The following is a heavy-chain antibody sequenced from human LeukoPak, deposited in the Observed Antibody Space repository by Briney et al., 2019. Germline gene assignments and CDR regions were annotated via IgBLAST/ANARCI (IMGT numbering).Heavy chain of an antibody. CDR2: IYYSGST. V-gene: IGHV4-61*08. CDR3: ARDLGPDDAFDI. J-gene: IGHJ3*02. Sequence: SETLSLTCTVSGGSISSGGYYWSWIRQPPGKGLEWIGYIYYSGSTNYNPSLKSRVTISLDTSKNQFSLKLSSVTAADTAVYYCARDLGPDDAFDIWGQGTMVTVSS. D-gene: IGHD3-16*01. CDR1: GGSISSGGYY.